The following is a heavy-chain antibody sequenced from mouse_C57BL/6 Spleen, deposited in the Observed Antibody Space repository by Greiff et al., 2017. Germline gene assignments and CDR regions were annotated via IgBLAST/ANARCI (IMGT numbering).Heavy chain of an antibody. CDR1: GYTFTDYE. V-gene: IGHV1-15*01. CDR3: PYYRNYGGYFDV. Sequence: QVQLQQSGAELVRPGASVTLSCKASGYTFTDYEMHWVKQTPVHGLEWIGAIDPETGGTAYNQKFKGKAILTADKSSSTAYMELRSLTSEDSSVYYCPYYRNYGGYFDVWGTGTTVTVSS. J-gene: IGHJ1*03. D-gene: IGHD2-5*01. CDR2: IDPETGGT.